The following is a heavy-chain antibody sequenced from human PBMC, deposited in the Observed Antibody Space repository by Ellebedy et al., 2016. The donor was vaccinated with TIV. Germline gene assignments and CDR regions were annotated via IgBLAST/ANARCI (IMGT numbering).Heavy chain of an antibody. D-gene: IGHD2-2*01. CDR3: GRSRYCSSASRGFLDY. Sequence: GESLKISCAASGFTFSSYWMNWVRQAPGKGLEWVANIKEDGTEKYYVDSVKGRFTISRDNAKNSLYLQMNSLRAEDTAVYYCGRSRYCSSASRGFLDYWGQGALVTVSS. V-gene: IGHV3-7*03. CDR2: IKEDGTEK. J-gene: IGHJ4*02. CDR1: GFTFSSYW.